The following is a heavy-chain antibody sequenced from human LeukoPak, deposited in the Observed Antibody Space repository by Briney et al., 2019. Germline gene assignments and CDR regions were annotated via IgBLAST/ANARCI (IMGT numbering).Heavy chain of an antibody. CDR1: GFTFGKYW. Sequence: GGSLRLSCVASGFTFGKYWMSWVRQAPGKGLEWVANIKLDGSEKNYVDSVKGRFTISRDNTKNSLYLQMNSLRAEDTAVFYCAKDQYDTWSRRGNFDSWGQGTLVIVSS. V-gene: IGHV3-7*03. J-gene: IGHJ4*02. D-gene: IGHD3-3*01. CDR2: IKLDGSEK. CDR3: AKDQYDTWSRRGNFDS.